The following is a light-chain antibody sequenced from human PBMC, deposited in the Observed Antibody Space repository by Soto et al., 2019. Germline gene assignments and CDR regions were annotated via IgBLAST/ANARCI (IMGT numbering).Light chain of an antibody. CDR2: GKS. J-gene: IGKJ1*01. Sequence: EIVMTQSPATLSVSPGERATLSCRASQSISSNLSWYQQKPGQAPRLLIYGKSTRATGIPARFSGSGSGTEFTLTIRSLQSEDFAVYYCQQYNNWPPWTFGQGTKVQIK. V-gene: IGKV3D-15*01. CDR3: QQYNNWPPWT. CDR1: QSISSN.